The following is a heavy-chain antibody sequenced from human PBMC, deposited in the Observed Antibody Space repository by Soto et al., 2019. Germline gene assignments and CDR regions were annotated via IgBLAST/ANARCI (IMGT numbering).Heavy chain of an antibody. V-gene: IGHV3-21*01. D-gene: IGHD1-20*01. CDR2: ISSSSSYI. Sequence: GGSLRLSCAASGFTFSSYSMNWVRQAPGKGLEWVSSISSSSSYIYYADSVKGRFTISRDNAKNSLYLQMNSLRAEDTAVYYCARVLPDTYNWNPMSFDYWGQGTLVTVSS. CDR3: ARVLPDTYNWNPMSFDY. CDR1: GFTFSSYS. J-gene: IGHJ4*02.